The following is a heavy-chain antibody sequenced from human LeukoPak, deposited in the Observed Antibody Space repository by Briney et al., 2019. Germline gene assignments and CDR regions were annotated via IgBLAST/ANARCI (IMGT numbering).Heavy chain of an antibody. CDR3: AKDPVGRARYFDY. Sequence: GGSLRLSCAASGFNFITAAMTWVRQAPGKGLEWVSAISGSGGSTYYADSVKGRFTISRDNSKNTLYLQMNSLRAEDTAVYYCAKDPVGRARYFDYWGQGTLVTVSS. J-gene: IGHJ4*02. CDR1: GFNFITAA. D-gene: IGHD1-26*01. V-gene: IGHV3-23*01. CDR2: ISGSGGST.